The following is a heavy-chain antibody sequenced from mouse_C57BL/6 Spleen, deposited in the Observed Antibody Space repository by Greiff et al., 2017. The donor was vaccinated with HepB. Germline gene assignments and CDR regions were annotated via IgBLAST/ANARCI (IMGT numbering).Heavy chain of an antibody. V-gene: IGHV1-81*01. J-gene: IGHJ4*01. CDR2: IYPRSGNT. Sequence: VQLQESGAELARPGASVKLSCKASGYTFTSYGISWVKQRTGQGLEWIGEIYPRSGNTYYNEKFKGKATLTADKSSSTAYMELRSLTSEDSAVYFCARWDWVLYAMDYCGQGTSVTVSS. D-gene: IGHD4-1*01. CDR3: ARWDWVLYAMDY. CDR1: GYTFTSYG.